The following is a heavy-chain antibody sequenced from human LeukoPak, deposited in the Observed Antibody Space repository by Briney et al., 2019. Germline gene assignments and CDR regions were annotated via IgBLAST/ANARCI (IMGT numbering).Heavy chain of an antibody. Sequence: PGGSLRLSCAASGFTFSSFWMHWVRHAPGKGLVWVARINNDGSDTVYADSVRGRFTISRDNAKSTLYLQMNSLRLEDTAVYFCTRGSRGPDYWGLGALVTVSS. D-gene: IGHD6-19*01. V-gene: IGHV3-74*01. J-gene: IGHJ4*02. CDR3: TRGSRGPDY. CDR1: GFTFSSFW. CDR2: INNDGSDT.